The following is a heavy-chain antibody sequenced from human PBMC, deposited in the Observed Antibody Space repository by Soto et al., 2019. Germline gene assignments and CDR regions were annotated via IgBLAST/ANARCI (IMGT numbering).Heavy chain of an antibody. D-gene: IGHD1-1*01. V-gene: IGHV4-4*07. CDR3: VRDATKTLRDWFER. CDR2: IDDTGTT. CDR1: GTSISGFY. J-gene: IGHJ5*02. Sequence: PSETLSLTCTVSGTSISGFYWRWIRQPAGKGLVWIGRIDDTGTTGYNPSLKSRVMTSVNTSKKQFSLKLRSVTAADRAVYYCVRDATKTLRDWFERWGQAISVTVS.